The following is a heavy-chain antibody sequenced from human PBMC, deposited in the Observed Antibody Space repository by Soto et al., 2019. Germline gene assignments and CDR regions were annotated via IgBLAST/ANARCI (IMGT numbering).Heavy chain of an antibody. V-gene: IGHV4-39*07. J-gene: IGHJ4*02. CDR2: IYYSGST. CDR3: ARVGVVAATGIDY. Sequence: SETLSLTCTVSGGSISSSIYYCGWIRQPPGKGLEWIGSIYYSGSTYYNPSLKSRVTISVDTSKTQFSLKLSSVTAADTAVYYCARVGVVAATGIDYWGQGTLVTVSS. D-gene: IGHD2-15*01. CDR1: GGSISSSIYY.